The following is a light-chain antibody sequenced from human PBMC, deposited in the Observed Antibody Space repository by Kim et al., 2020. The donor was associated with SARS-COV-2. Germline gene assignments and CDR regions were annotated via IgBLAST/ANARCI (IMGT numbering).Light chain of an antibody. CDR1: QDISIH. Sequence: DIQMTQSPSSLSASVGDRVTITCRASQDISIHLTWFQQRLGEAPKSLIYAASTLQSGVPSKFSGGGSGTDFTLTISSLQAEDFATYYCQQYHNYPLTFVGGTKVDIK. CDR3: QQYHNYPLT. CDR2: AAS. J-gene: IGKJ4*01. V-gene: IGKV1-16*02.